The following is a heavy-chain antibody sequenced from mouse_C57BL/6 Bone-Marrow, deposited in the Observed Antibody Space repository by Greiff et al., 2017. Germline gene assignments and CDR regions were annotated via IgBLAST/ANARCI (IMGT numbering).Heavy chain of an antibody. V-gene: IGHV1-55*01. CDR2: IYPGSGST. CDR3: ARLVFGYEICYAMDY. D-gene: IGHD2-2*01. CDR1: GYTFTSYW. Sequence: QVQLQQSGAELVKPGASVKMSCKASGYTFTSYWITWVKQRPGQGLEWIGDIYPGSGSTNYNEKFKSKATLTVDTSSSTAYMQLSSLTSEDSAVYDCARLVFGYEICYAMDYWGQGTSVTVSS. J-gene: IGHJ4*01.